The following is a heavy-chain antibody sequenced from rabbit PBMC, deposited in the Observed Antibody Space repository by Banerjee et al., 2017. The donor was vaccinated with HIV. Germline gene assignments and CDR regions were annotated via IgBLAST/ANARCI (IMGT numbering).Heavy chain of an antibody. J-gene: IGHJ4*01. Sequence: QEQLEESGGDLVKPEGSLTLTCTASGIDFSRYSMCWVRQAPGKGLEWIGFINGGGSTWYASWAKGRFTISKTSSTTVTLQMTSLTAADTATYFCATHLFYFRLWGPGTLVTVS. CDR3: ATHLFYFRL. CDR1: GIDFSRYS. CDR2: INGGGST. V-gene: IGHV1S45*01. D-gene: IGHD1-1*01.